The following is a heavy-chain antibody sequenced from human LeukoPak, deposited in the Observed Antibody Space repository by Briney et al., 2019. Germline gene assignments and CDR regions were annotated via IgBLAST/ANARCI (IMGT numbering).Heavy chain of an antibody. Sequence: GGSLRLSCTVSGFTVSSNSMSWVRQAPGKGLEWVSFIYSDNTHYSDSVKGRFTISRDNSKNTLYLQMNSLRAEDTAVYYCANEAAPIPSIWFGEFGPFDYWGQGTLVTVSS. CDR3: ANEAAPIPSIWFGEFGPFDY. V-gene: IGHV3-53*01. J-gene: IGHJ4*02. CDR1: GFTVSSNS. CDR2: IYSDNT. D-gene: IGHD3-10*01.